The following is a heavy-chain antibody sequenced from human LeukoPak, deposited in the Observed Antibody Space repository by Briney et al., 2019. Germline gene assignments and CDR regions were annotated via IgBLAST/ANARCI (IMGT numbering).Heavy chain of an antibody. CDR1: GGSVSSGSYY. D-gene: IGHD5-24*01. Sequence: SETLSLTCTVSGGSVSSGSYYWSWIRQPPGKGLEWIGYIYYSGSTNYNPSLKSRVTISVDTSKNQFSLKLSSVTAADTAVYYCAGSRDGYKRDYFDYWGQGTLVTVSS. V-gene: IGHV4-61*01. CDR2: IYYSGST. CDR3: AGSRDGYKRDYFDY. J-gene: IGHJ4*02.